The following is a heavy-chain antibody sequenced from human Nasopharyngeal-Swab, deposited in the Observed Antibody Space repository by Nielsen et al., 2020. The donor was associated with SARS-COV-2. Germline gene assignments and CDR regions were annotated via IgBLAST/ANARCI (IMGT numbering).Heavy chain of an antibody. V-gene: IGHV4-59*01. Sequence: GSLRLSCTVSGGSISSYYWSWIRQPPGKGLEWIGYIYYSGSTNYNPSLKSRVTISVDTSKNQFSLKLSSVTAAETAVYYCARDSGPGYSYGSFDYWGQGTLVTVSS. D-gene: IGHD5-18*01. CDR3: ARDSGPGYSYGSFDY. CDR1: GGSISSYY. CDR2: IYYSGST. J-gene: IGHJ4*02.